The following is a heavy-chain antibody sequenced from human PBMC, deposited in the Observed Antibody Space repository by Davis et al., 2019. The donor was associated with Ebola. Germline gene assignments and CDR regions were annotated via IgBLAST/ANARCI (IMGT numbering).Heavy chain of an antibody. J-gene: IGHJ6*02. CDR3: AREGTDYSSGPLVYYYGMDV. CDR1: GYTFTGYY. V-gene: IGHV1-2*04. D-gene: IGHD6-19*01. CDR2: INPNSGGT. Sequence: ASVKVSCKASGYTFTGYYMHWVRQAPGQGLEWMGWINPNSGGTNYAQKFQGWVTMTRDTSISTAYMELSRLRSEDTAVYYCAREGTDYSSGPLVYYYGMDVWGQGTTVTVSS.